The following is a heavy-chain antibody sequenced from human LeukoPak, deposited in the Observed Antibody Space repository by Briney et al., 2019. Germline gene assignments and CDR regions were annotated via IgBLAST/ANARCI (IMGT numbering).Heavy chain of an antibody. J-gene: IGHJ5*02. CDR3: ARGPHYCSGGSCELNRFDP. V-gene: IGHV1-8*02. Sequence: ASVKVSCKASGYTFTGYYMHWVRQAPGQGLEWMGWMNPNSGNTGYAQKFQGRVNMTRNTSISTAYMELSSLRSEDTAVYYCARGPHYCSGGSCELNRFDPWGQGTLVTVSS. CDR2: MNPNSGNT. D-gene: IGHD2-15*01. CDR1: GYTFTGYY.